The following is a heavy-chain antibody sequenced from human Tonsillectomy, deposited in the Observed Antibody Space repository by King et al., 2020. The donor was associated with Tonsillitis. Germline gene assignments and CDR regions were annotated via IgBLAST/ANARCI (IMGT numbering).Heavy chain of an antibody. D-gene: IGHD6-19*01. Sequence: EVQLVESGAEVKKPGESLKISCRGSDYTFNFNYIAWVRQMPGKGLEWMGIIYPGDSDTTYSPSFEGQVTFSADKSITTAYLHWTSLKASDTAMYYCARVRLQRLAPLDSWGQGTLVTVTS. J-gene: IGHJ4*02. CDR3: ARVRLQRLAPLDS. V-gene: IGHV5-51*03. CDR2: IYPGDSDT. CDR1: DYTFNFNY.